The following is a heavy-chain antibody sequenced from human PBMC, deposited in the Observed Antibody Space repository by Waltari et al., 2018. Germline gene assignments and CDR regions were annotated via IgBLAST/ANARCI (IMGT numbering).Heavy chain of an antibody. CDR1: GFTSKDWA. Sequence: EVQLVESGGGLVQPGRSLRLSCVGSGFTSKDWASHWVRQPPGKGLGWVAGNCWNSDRIDYADSVKGRFTISRDNAKNSLYLQMNSLRPEDTALYYCGKDINKGGMDVWGQGTTVIVS. V-gene: IGHV3-9*02. CDR3: GKDINKGGMDV. CDR2: NCWNSDRI. J-gene: IGHJ6*02.